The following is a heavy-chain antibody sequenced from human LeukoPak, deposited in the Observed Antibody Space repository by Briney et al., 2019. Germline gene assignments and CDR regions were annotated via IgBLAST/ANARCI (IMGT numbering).Heavy chain of an antibody. Sequence: SETLSLTCTVSGGSISSGDYYWSWIRQPPGKGLEWIAYMYYSGSTYYNPSLKSRVTMSADTSKNQLALKLSSVTAADTAVYYCARPYYYDSRIDPWGQGILVTVSS. D-gene: IGHD3-22*01. CDR1: GGSISSGDYY. V-gene: IGHV4-30-4*01. CDR3: ARPYYYDSRIDP. CDR2: MYYSGST. J-gene: IGHJ5*02.